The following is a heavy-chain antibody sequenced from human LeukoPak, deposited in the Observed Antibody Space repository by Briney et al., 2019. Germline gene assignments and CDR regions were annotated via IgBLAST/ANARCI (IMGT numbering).Heavy chain of an antibody. CDR1: GFTFSSYA. CDR2: ISSNGGST. CDR3: ARVASHYHYYHYMDV. J-gene: IGHJ6*03. V-gene: IGHV3-64*01. D-gene: IGHD5-12*01. Sequence: PGGSLRLSCAASGFTFSSYAMHWVRQAPGKGLEYVSAISSNGGSTYYANSVKGRFTISRDNSKNTLYLQMGSLRAEDMAVYYCARVASHYHYYHYMDVWGKGTTVTISS.